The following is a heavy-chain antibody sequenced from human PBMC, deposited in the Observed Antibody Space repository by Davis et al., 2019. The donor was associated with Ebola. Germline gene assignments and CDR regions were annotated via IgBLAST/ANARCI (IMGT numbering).Heavy chain of an antibody. CDR1: GGSVSSDDYS. CDR2: VYYSGST. V-gene: IGHV4-61*08. D-gene: IGHD6-19*01. Sequence: SETLSLTCTVSGGSVSSDDYSWNWIRQPPGKGLEWIGYVYYSGSTNYNPSHKSRVTISVDSSKNQFSLKLSSVTAADTAVYYCARGWDSSGWKDWGQGTLVTVSS. J-gene: IGHJ4*02. CDR3: ARGWDSSGWKD.